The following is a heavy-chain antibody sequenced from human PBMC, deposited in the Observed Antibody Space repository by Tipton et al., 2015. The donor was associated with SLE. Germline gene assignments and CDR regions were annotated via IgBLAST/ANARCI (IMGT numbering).Heavy chain of an antibody. D-gene: IGHD6-19*01. J-gene: IGHJ4*02. CDR2: INPNSGGT. Sequence: QVQLVQSGAEVKKPGASVKVSCKASGYTFTGYYMHWVRQAPGQGLEWMGWINPNSGGTNYAQKFQGRVTMTRDTSISTAYMELSRLRSDDTAVYYCARDVGDSSGWYTFDYWGQGTLVTVSS. CDR3: ARDVGDSSGWYTFDY. V-gene: IGHV1-2*02. CDR1: GYTFTGYY.